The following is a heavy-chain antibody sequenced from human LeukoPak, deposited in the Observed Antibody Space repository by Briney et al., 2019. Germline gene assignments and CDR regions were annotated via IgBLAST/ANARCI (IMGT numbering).Heavy chain of an antibody. CDR2: ISAYNGNT. Sequence: SVKVSCKASGYTFTSYGISWVRQAPGQGLEWMGWISAYNGNTNYAQKLQGRVTMTTDTSTSTAYMELRSLRSDDTAVYYCARDPPGLTLGSPGDYWGQGTLVTVSS. CDR1: GYTFTSYG. J-gene: IGHJ4*02. V-gene: IGHV1-18*01. D-gene: IGHD3-16*01. CDR3: ARDPPGLTLGSPGDY.